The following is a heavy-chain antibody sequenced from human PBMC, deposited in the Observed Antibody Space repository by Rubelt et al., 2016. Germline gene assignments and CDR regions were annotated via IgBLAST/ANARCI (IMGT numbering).Heavy chain of an antibody. CDR1: GFTFGDYA. V-gene: IGHV3-49*03. D-gene: IGHD1-26*01. CDR3: TSKGELLLY. J-gene: IGHJ4*02. CDR2: IRSKVYGEAT. Sequence: EVQLVESGGGLVEPGRSLRLSCTASGFTFGDYAVSWFRQAPGKGLAWVGFIRSKVYGEATEYAASVKGRFTISRDESKSIAYLQMNSLRTEDTADYYCTSKGELLLYWGQGTLVTVSS.